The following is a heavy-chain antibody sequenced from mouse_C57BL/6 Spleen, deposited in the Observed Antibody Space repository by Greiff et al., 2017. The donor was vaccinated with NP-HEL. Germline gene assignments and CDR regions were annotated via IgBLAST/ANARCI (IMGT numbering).Heavy chain of an antibody. V-gene: IGHV1-82*01. J-gene: IGHJ4*01. Sequence: VKLMESGPELVKPGASVKISCKASGYAFSSSWMNWVKQRPGKGLEWIGRIYPGDGDTNYNGKFKGKATLTADKSSSTAYMQLSSLTSEDSAVYFCARRGLLYGAMDYWGQGTSVTVSS. D-gene: IGHD2-12*01. CDR3: ARRGLLYGAMDY. CDR2: IYPGDGDT. CDR1: GYAFSSSW.